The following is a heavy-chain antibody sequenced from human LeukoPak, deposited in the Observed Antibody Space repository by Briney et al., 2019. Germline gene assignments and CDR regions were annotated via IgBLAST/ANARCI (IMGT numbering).Heavy chain of an antibody. CDR2: INPNSGGT. J-gene: IGHJ4*02. CDR3: ARDTLFMVRGVINDY. Sequence: ASVKVSCKASGYTFTGYYMHWVRQAPGQGLEWMGWINPNSGGTNYAQKFQGRVTMTRDTSISTAYMELCRLRSDDTAVYYCARDTLFMVRGVINDYWGQGTLVTVSS. CDR1: GYTFTGYY. D-gene: IGHD3-10*01. V-gene: IGHV1-2*02.